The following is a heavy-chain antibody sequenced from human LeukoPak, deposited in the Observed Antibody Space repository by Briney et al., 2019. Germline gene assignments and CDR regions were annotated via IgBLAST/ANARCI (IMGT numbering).Heavy chain of an antibody. D-gene: IGHD3-10*01. CDR2: IIPIFGTA. V-gene: IGHV1-69*06. CDR1: GGTFSSYA. Sequence: SVKVSCKASGGTFSSYAISWVRQAPEQGLEWMGRIIPIFGTANYAQKFQGRVTITADKSTSTAYMELSSLRSEDTAVYYCARTYGSGSYDYYYYMDVWGKGTTVTVSS. J-gene: IGHJ6*03. CDR3: ARTYGSGSYDYYYYMDV.